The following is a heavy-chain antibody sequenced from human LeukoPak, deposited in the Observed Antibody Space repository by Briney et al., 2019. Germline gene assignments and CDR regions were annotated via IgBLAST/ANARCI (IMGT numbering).Heavy chain of an antibody. CDR1: GFTFSSYA. J-gene: IGHJ4*02. Sequence: GGSLRLSCAASGFTFSSYAMSWVRQAPGKGLEWVSAISGSGGSTYYADSVKGRFTISRDNSKNTLYLQMNSLRAEDTAVYYCAKSPVFGYYDSLYYFDCWGQGTLVTVSS. D-gene: IGHD3-22*01. CDR3: AKSPVFGYYDSLYYFDC. V-gene: IGHV3-23*01. CDR2: ISGSGGST.